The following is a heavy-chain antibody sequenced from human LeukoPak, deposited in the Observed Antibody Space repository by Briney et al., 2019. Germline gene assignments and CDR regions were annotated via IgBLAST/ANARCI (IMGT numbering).Heavy chain of an antibody. D-gene: IGHD2-15*01. Sequence: PSETLSLTCAVYGGSFSGYYWSWIRQPPRKGLEWIGEINHSGSTNYNPSLKSRVTISVDTSKNQFPLKLSSVTAADTAVYYCARGLLDCSGGSCYWTPPIDYWGQGTLVTVSS. CDR3: ARGLLDCSGGSCYWTPPIDY. CDR1: GGSFSGYY. V-gene: IGHV4-34*01. J-gene: IGHJ4*02. CDR2: INHSGST.